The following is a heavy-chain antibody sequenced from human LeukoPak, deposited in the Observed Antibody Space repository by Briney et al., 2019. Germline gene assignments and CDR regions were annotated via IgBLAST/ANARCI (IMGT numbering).Heavy chain of an antibody. CDR3: TTVGYYYDSSGSN. Sequence: GGSLRLSCAASGFTFSNAWMSWVRQAPGKGLEWVGRIKSETDGGTTDYAAPVKGRFTISRDDSKNTLYLQMNSLRTEDTAVYYCTTVGYYYDSSGSNWGQGTLVTVSS. V-gene: IGHV3-15*01. J-gene: IGHJ4*02. CDR2: IKSETDGGTT. CDR1: GFTFSNAW. D-gene: IGHD3-22*01.